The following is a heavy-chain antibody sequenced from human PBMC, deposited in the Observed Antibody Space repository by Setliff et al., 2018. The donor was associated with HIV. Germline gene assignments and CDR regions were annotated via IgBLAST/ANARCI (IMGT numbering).Heavy chain of an antibody. J-gene: IGHJ4*02. CDR2: IYTSGST. V-gene: IGHV4-61*09. Sequence: PSETLSLTCTVSGGSISSGRYYWSWIRQPAGKGLEWIGYIYTSGSTNYNPSPKSRVTISVDTSKNQFSLKLSSVTAADTAVYYCARGLSFYDPGGFDYWGQGTLVTVS. CDR3: ARGLSFYDPGGFDY. D-gene: IGHD3-22*01. CDR1: GGSISSGRYY.